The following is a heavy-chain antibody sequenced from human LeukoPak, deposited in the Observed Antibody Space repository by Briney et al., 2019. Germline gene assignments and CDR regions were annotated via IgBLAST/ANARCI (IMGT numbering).Heavy chain of an antibody. J-gene: IGHJ3*02. V-gene: IGHV3-48*03. CDR3: ARDYGDYAPYDAFDI. D-gene: IGHD4-17*01. CDR2: ISGSGSTI. Sequence: GGSLRLSCAASGSTFSSYEMNWVRQAPGKGLEWVSYISGSGSTIHYADSVKGRFTISRDNAKNSLYLQMHSLRAEDTAVYYCARDYGDYAPYDAFDIWGQGTMVTVSS. CDR1: GSTFSSYE.